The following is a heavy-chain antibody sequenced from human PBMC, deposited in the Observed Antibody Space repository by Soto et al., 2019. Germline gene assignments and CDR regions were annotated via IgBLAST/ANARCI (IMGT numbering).Heavy chain of an antibody. CDR2: IYPGDSDT. D-gene: IGHD6-19*01. Sequence: PGESLKISCKGSGYSFTSYWIGWVRQMPGKGLEWMGIIYPGDSDTRYSPSFQGQVTISADKSISTAYLQWSSLKASDTAMYYCARHSTTGIAVARHGMDVWGQGTTVTAP. J-gene: IGHJ6*02. CDR1: GYSFTSYW. V-gene: IGHV5-51*01. CDR3: ARHSTTGIAVARHGMDV.